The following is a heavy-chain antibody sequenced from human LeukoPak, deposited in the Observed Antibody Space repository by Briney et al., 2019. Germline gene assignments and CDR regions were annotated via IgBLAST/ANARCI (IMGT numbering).Heavy chain of an antibody. Sequence: PGGSLRLSCAASGFTFSSYSMNWVRQAPGKGLEWVSSISSSSSYIYYADSVKGRFTISRDNAKNSLYLQMNSLRAEDTAVYYCARGKAVAGTIGVDHWGQGTLVTVSS. CDR3: ARGKAVAGTIGVDH. J-gene: IGHJ4*02. CDR1: GFTFSSYS. V-gene: IGHV3-21*01. D-gene: IGHD6-19*01. CDR2: ISSSSSYI.